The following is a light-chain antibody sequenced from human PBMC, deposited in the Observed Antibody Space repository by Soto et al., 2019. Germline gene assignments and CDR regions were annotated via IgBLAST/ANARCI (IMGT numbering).Light chain of an antibody. CDR3: QQSYSSLVT. CDR1: QGSSNS. J-gene: IGKJ4*01. Sequence: DIQMTQSPSSLSASVGDRVTIACQASQGSSNSLNWYQQKPGKAPKLLIYTSSSVNSGVSSRFRGSGSGTDFTLTINDVQPEDSATYYCQQSYSSLVTFGAGTKV. V-gene: IGKV1-39*01. CDR2: TSS.